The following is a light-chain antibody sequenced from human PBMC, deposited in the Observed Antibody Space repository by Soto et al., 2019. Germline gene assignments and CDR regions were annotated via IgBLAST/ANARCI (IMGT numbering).Light chain of an antibody. J-gene: IGKJ2*01. CDR2: GSS. CDR3: QQYGSSPPYT. CDR1: QTVSNNY. Sequence: EVVLTQSPGTLSLSPGERATLSCRASQTVSNNYLAWYQLRPGQAPRLLIFGSSDRAAGVPVRFSGSGSGTDFTLTISRLAPGYVAVYYCQQYGSSPPYTFGQGTKLQI. V-gene: IGKV3-20*01.